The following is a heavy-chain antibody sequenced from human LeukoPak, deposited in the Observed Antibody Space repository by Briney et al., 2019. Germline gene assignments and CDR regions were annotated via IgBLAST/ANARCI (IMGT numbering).Heavy chain of an antibody. Sequence: PGGSLRLSGATSGFTFSNAWMNWVRQAPGKGLEWVGRIRSNSDGGTIDYAAPVKGRFTLSRDDSKTTLYLQMNSLQTEDTAVYYCATDFYDSTWGQGTLVTVSS. CDR3: ATDFYDST. D-gene: IGHD3-22*01. CDR2: IRSNSDGGTI. V-gene: IGHV3-15*07. CDR1: GFTFSNAW. J-gene: IGHJ5*02.